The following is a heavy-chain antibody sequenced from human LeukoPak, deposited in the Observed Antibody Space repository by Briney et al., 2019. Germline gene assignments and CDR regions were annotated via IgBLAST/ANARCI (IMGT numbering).Heavy chain of an antibody. CDR3: ANYHDYSNFQGAYYLDY. Sequence: SETLSLTCTVSGGSIRSSTYYWGWIRQPPGKGLEWIGNIYYSGSTNYNPSLKSRVTISVDTSKNQFSLKLSSVTAADTAVYYCANYHDYSNFQGAYYLDYWGQGTLVTVSS. CDR1: GGSIRSSTYY. V-gene: IGHV4-39*01. D-gene: IGHD4-11*01. CDR2: IYYSGST. J-gene: IGHJ4*02.